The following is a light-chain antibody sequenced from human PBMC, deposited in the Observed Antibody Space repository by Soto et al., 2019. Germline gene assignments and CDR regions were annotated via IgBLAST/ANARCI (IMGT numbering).Light chain of an antibody. CDR1: QRISSN. V-gene: IGKV3D-15*01. CDR3: QHYNNWPPYT. Sequence: EIVMTQSPDTLSVSPGERATLSCRASQRISSNLAWYQQKPGQAPRLPIYGASTRATGVPARFSGSGSETDFPLTISNLQSEDCAVYYCQHYNNWPPYTFGQGTKVDIK. CDR2: GAS. J-gene: IGKJ2*01.